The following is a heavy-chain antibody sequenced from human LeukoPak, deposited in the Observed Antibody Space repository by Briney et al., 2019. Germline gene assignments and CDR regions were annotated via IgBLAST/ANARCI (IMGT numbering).Heavy chain of an antibody. CDR3: ARCIMITFGGVLFDY. CDR1: GGSISSSSYY. J-gene: IGHJ4*02. Sequence: SETLSLTCTVSGGSISSSSYYWGWIRQPPGKGLEWIGSIYYSGSTYYNPSLKSRVTISVDTSKNQFSLKLSSVTAADTAVYYCARCIMITFGGVLFDYWGRGTLVTVSS. CDR2: IYYSGST. V-gene: IGHV4-39*01. D-gene: IGHD3-16*01.